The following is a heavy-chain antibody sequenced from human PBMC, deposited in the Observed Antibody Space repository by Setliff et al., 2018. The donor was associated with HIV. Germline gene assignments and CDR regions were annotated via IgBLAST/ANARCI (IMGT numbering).Heavy chain of an antibody. J-gene: IGHJ3*02. CDR2: INTNTGSP. CDR1: GYTFNNYA. D-gene: IGHD3-10*01. V-gene: IGHV7-4-1*02. Sequence: GGSVKVSCKASGYTFNNYALYWVRQAPGQGFEWMGWINTNTGSPTYAQGFTRRFVFSLDPSVSTAYLQITGLKAEDTAVYYCARGGDRMQIWSRFPFDIWGQGTMVTVSS. CDR3: ARGGDRMQIWSRFPFDI.